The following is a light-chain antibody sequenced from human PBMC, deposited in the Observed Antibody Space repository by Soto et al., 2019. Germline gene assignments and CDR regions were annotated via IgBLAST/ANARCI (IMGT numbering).Light chain of an antibody. Sequence: EIVLTQSPGTLSLSPGERATLSCRASQSVGSSFLAWYQQKPGQAPRVLIYGTSIRASGVPERFSGGGSGTDFTLTITRLEPEDFAVYYCQQYGSSLFTFGPGTKVDIK. V-gene: IGKV3-20*01. CDR2: GTS. J-gene: IGKJ3*01. CDR1: QSVGSSF. CDR3: QQYGSSLFT.